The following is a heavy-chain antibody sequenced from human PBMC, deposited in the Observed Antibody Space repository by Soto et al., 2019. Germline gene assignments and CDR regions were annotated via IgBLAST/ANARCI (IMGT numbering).Heavy chain of an antibody. J-gene: IGHJ6*02. Sequence: GGSLRLSCTASGFTFSKYAMHWVRQAPGKGLEWLAAILYDGSSEYYADSAKGRFTISRDNLKNALFLQMDSLRSEDTAVYYCARDLPYSKDYFYYGMDVWGRGTTVTV. CDR1: GFTFSKYA. D-gene: IGHD4-4*01. CDR2: ILYDGSSE. CDR3: ARDLPYSKDYFYYGMDV. V-gene: IGHV3-30*04.